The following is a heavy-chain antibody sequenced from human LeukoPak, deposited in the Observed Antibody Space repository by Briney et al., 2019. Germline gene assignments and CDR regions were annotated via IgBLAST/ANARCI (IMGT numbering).Heavy chain of an antibody. CDR3: ARDPYNGNYGDSYYYMDV. CDR1: GFTFSSYD. V-gene: IGHV3-13*01. J-gene: IGHJ6*03. Sequence: PPGGSLRLSCAASGFTFSSYDMHWVRQATGKGLEWVSAIGTAGDTYYPGSVKGRFTISRDNAKNSLYLQMNSLRAEDTAIYYCARDPYNGNYGDSYYYMDVWGKGTTVTISS. D-gene: IGHD1-26*01. CDR2: IGTAGDT.